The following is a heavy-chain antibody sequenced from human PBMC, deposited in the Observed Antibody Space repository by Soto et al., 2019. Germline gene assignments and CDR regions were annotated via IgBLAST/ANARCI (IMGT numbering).Heavy chain of an antibody. CDR1: GVTFSSYT. D-gene: IGHD6-19*01. Sequence: SVKVSCKASGVTFSSYTISWVRQAPGQGLEWMGRIIPILGIANYAQKFQGTVTITADNSASTAYMELSSLRSDDSGVYYCASNVAGTRFCDYWGPGTLVTVSS. CDR2: IIPILGIA. J-gene: IGHJ4*02. CDR3: ASNVAGTRFCDY. V-gene: IGHV1-69*02.